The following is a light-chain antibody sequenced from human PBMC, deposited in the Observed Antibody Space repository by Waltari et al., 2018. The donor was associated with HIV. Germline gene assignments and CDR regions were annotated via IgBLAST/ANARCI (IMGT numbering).Light chain of an antibody. Sequence: QSALPQPASVSGSPGQSITLSCTGTSRDVGGYNIVSWYQQYAGKAPKLMIYDVSNRPSGVSNRFSGSKSGNTASLTISGLQAEDEADYYCSSYTSSSTLVFGGGTKLTVL. CDR2: DVS. V-gene: IGLV2-14*01. CDR3: SSYTSSSTLV. J-gene: IGLJ2*01. CDR1: SRDVGGYNI.